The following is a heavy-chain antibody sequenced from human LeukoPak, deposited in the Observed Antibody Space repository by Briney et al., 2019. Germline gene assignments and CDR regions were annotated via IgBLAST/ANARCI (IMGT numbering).Heavy chain of an antibody. CDR3: ARGDRYYYDSSGPYEFFYMDV. V-gene: IGHV1-18*01. Sequence: PQASVKVSCKTSGYTFTSYAVTWVRQAPGQGLEWMGWFSVDTGDIKYAQKFQDRVTMTTDTSTSTAYMELRSLRSDDTAVYYCARGDRYYYDSSGPYEFFYMDVWAKGPRSPSP. CDR1: GYTFTSYA. D-gene: IGHD3-22*01. CDR2: FSVDTGDI. J-gene: IGHJ6*03.